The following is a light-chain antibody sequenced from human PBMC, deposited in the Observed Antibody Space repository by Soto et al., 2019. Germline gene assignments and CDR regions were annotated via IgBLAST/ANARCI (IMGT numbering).Light chain of an antibody. CDR3: SSYAGSNKYV. CDR2: RND. V-gene: IGLV1-44*01. CDR1: SSNVGRNN. Sequence: QTVVTQPPSASATPGQRVIISCSGSSSNVGRNNVHWYQQFPGTAPKLLIYRNDQRPSGVPDRFSGSKSGKTASLTVSGLQAEDEADYYCSSYAGSNKYVFGTGTKVTVL. J-gene: IGLJ1*01.